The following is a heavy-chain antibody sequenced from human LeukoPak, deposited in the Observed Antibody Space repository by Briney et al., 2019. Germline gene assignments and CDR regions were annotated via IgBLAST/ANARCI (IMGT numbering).Heavy chain of an antibody. CDR3: TTATYYDYVWGSHDFDY. J-gene: IGHJ4*02. Sequence: PGGSLRLSCAASGFTFSNAWMSWVRQAPGKGLEWVGRIKSKTDGGTTDYAAPVKGRFTISRDDSKNTLYLQMNSLKTEDTAVYYCTTATYYDYVWGSHDFDYWGQGTLVTVSS. CDR1: GFTFSNAW. D-gene: IGHD3-16*01. CDR2: IKSKTDGGTT. V-gene: IGHV3-15*01.